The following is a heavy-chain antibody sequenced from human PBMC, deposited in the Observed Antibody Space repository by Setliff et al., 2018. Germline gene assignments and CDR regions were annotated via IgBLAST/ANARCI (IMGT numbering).Heavy chain of an antibody. D-gene: IGHD3-9*01. CDR1: GVTIGGNNYYY. CDR3: ARERYFDWFFED. J-gene: IGHJ4*02. V-gene: IGHV4-39*07. CDR2: ISYSGGV. Sequence: SETLSLTCSLSGVTIGGNNYYYWAWIRQPPGKGLEWIGTISYSGGVFYNPSLKSRVTISRDTSTNQFSLKLSSVTAADTAVYYCARERYFDWFFEDWGQGTLVTVSS.